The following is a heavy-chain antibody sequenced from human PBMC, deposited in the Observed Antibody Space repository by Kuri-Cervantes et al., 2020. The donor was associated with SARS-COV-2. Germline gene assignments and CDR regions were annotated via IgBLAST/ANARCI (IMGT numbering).Heavy chain of an antibody. CDR2: IKHDGSEK. J-gene: IGHJ6*02. CDR3: ARVVAAAGSQEEYARGHYYYYYGMDV. Sequence: GESLKISCAASGFTFSSYWMSWVRQAPGKGLEWVANIKHDGSEKYYVDSVKGRFTISRDDSKNSLYLQMNSLKTEDTAVYYCARVVAAAGSQEEYARGHYYYYYGMDVWGQGTTVTVSS. CDR1: GFTFSSYW. D-gene: IGHD6-13*01. V-gene: IGHV3-7*03.